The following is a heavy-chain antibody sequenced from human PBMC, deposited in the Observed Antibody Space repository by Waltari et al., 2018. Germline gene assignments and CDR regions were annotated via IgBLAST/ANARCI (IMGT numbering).Heavy chain of an antibody. CDR1: GHDITGYY. CDR3: AREKKGGYFDY. CDR2: IRPSGDST. J-gene: IGHJ4*02. D-gene: IGHD3-22*01. V-gene: IGHV1-46*01. Sequence: QVQLVQYGAEVKKPGASLKVSCKASGHDITGYYTHWMRQAPGQGLQWMGLIRPSGDSTNYAQKFRGRVSMTRDTSTNTVYMELGSLTSEDTAVYYCAREKKGGYFDYWGQGTPVTVSS.